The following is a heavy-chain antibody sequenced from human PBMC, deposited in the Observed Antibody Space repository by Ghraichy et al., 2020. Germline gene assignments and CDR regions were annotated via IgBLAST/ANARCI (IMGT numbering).Heavy chain of an antibody. D-gene: IGHD3-10*01. V-gene: IGHV4-34*01. Sequence: SETLSLTCAVYGGSFSGYYWSWIRQPPGKGLEWIGEINHSGSTNYNPSLKSRVTISVDTSKNQFSLKLSSVTAADTAVYYCARIITMVHLSWFDPWGQGTLVTVSS. J-gene: IGHJ5*02. CDR2: INHSGST. CDR3: ARIITMVHLSWFDP. CDR1: GGSFSGYY.